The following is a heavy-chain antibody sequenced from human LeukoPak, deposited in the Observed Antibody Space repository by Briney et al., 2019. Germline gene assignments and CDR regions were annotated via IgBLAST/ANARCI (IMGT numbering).Heavy chain of an antibody. V-gene: IGHV1-2*02. Sequence: ASVKVSCKASGYTFTGDYIHWVRQAPGQGLEWMGWINHNSGGTNYAPKFKGRVTMTRDTSISTTSMELNTLRSDDTATYYCARGGPKPIMGAADCWGQGTLVTVSS. CDR3: ARGGPKPIMGAADC. CDR2: INHNSGGT. D-gene: IGHD1-26*01. CDR1: GYTFTGDY. J-gene: IGHJ4*02.